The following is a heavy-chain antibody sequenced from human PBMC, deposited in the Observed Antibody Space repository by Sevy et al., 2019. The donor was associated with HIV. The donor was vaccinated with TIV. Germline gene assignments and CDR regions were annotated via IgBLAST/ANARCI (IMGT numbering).Heavy chain of an antibody. CDR1: GFTFSNAW. CDR2: IKSKTDGGTT. J-gene: IGHJ4*02. V-gene: IGHV3-15*01. D-gene: IGHD5-18*01. Sequence: GGSLRLSCAASGFTFSNAWMSWVRQAPGKGLEWVGRIKSKTDGGTTDYAAPVKGRVTISRDDSKNTLYLQMNSLKTEDAAVYYCTADFDVDTAMVTIDYWGQGTLVTVSS. CDR3: TADFDVDTAMVTIDY.